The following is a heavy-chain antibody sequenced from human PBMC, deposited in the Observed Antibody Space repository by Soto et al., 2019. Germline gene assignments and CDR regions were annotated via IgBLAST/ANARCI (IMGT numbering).Heavy chain of an antibody. Sequence: AVKVSCKASGYTFTSYHSSWVRQAPGQGLEWMGWISAYNGNTNCAQKLQGRVTMTTDTSTSTAYMELRSLRSDDTAVYYCARVGYSGYDGNYYYYYGMDVWGQGTTVTVSS. J-gene: IGHJ6*02. CDR1: GYTFTSYH. D-gene: IGHD5-12*01. CDR2: ISAYNGNT. CDR3: ARVGYSGYDGNYYYYYGMDV. V-gene: IGHV1-18*04.